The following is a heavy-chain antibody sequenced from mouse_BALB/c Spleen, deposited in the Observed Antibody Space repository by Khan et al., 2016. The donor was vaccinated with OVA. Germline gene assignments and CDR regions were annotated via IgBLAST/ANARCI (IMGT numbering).Heavy chain of an antibody. CDR3: VRDGAYHRNDGWFAY. CDR2: INPSNGYT. CDR1: GYTFTSYT. D-gene: IGHD2-14*01. V-gene: IGHV1-4*01. Sequence: VQLQESGAELARPGASVKMSCNASGYTFTSYTIHWIKERPGQGLEWIGYINPSNGYTNYNQKFKDKATLTTDKSSTTAYLQLSSLTSDDSAVYNCVRDGAYHRNDGWFAYWGQGTLVTVSA. J-gene: IGHJ3*01.